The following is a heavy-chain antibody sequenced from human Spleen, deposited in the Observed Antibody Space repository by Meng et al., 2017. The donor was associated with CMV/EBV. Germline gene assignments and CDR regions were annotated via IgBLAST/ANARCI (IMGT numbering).Heavy chain of an antibody. J-gene: IGHJ4*02. V-gene: IGHV4-31*03. CDR2: IYYSGST. Sequence: SETLSLTYTVSGGSISSGGYYWSWIRQHPGKGLEWIGYIYYSGSTYYNPSLKSRVTISVDTSKNQFSLKLSSVTAADTAVYYCARNRGYCSSTSCFPYFDYWGQGTLVTVSS. CDR3: ARNRGYCSSTSCFPYFDY. CDR1: GGSISSGGYY. D-gene: IGHD2-2*01.